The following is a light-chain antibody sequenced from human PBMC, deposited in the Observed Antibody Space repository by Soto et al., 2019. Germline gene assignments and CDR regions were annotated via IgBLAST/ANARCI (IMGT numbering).Light chain of an antibody. J-gene: IGLJ1*01. CDR3: SSYTISSTLV. Sequence: QSVLTQPASVSGSPGQSITISCTGTSSDVGGYNYVSWYQQHPGKAPKLMIYDVSNRPSGVSNRFSGSKSGNTASLTISGLQADDVIDYYCSSYTISSTLVFGTGTKVTVL. CDR1: SSDVGGYNY. V-gene: IGLV2-14*01. CDR2: DVS.